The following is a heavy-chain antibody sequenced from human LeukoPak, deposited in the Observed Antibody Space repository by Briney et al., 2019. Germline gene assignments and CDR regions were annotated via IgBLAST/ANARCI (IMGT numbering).Heavy chain of an antibody. CDR1: GFTFSDYY. CDR2: ISSSCSTI. J-gene: IGHJ4*02. CDR3: ARESAVAGTIFDY. D-gene: IGHD6-19*01. Sequence: GGSLRLSCAASGFTFSDYYMSWIRQAPGRGLEWFSYISSSCSTIYYADSVKGRFTISRDNAKNSLYLQMNSLRAEDTAVYYCARESAVAGTIFDYWGQGTLVTVSS. V-gene: IGHV3-11*01.